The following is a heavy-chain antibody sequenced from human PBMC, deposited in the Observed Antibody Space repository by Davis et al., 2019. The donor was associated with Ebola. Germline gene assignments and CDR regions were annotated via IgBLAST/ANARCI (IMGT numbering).Heavy chain of an antibody. CDR2: ISSRSNYI. J-gene: IGHJ5*01. Sequence: PGGSLRLSCAASGLTFSGYSVNWVRQAPGKGLEWVSSISSRSNYIYYADSLKGRFTISRDNAKNSLYLQMNSLRAEDTAIYYCARDFLADVVVVLYWFDSWGQGTLVTVSS. CDR3: ARDFLADVVVVLYWFDS. CDR1: GLTFSGYS. D-gene: IGHD2-2*01. V-gene: IGHV3-21*01.